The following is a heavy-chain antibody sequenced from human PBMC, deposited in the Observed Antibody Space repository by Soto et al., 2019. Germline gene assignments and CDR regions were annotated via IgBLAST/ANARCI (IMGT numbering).Heavy chain of an antibody. CDR1: GFTFSTHP. J-gene: IGHJ4*02. V-gene: IGHV3-64*02. CDR2: ITSNGGGT. Sequence: GSLRLSCAASGFTFSTHPMYWVRQAPGEGLEYVSSITSNGGGTYYADSVKGRFTISRDNSKNTLYLQMGSLRAEDMAVYYCERRSLVGGEKYFFDCWGQGTLVTVSS. CDR3: ERRSLVGGEKYFFDC. D-gene: IGHD1-26*01.